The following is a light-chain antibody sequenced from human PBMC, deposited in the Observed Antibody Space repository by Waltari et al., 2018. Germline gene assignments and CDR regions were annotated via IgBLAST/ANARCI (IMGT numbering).Light chain of an antibody. Sequence: EVVLTQSPGTLSLSLGERATLSCTASQTINSRYLAWYQHRPGQAPRLPFYGASRRVLGIPVRFSASGSGTDFTLTINRLEPEDFAVYYCQQYGNSHPAFGPGTKVEIK. CDR1: QTINSRY. CDR3: QQYGNSHPA. CDR2: GAS. J-gene: IGKJ1*01. V-gene: IGKV3-20*01.